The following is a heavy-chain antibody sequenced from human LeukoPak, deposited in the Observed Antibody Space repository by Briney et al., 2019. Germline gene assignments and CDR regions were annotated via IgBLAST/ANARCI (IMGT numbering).Heavy chain of an antibody. Sequence: ASVKVSCKASGGTFISYAISWVRQAPGQGLEWMGGIIPIFGTANYAQKFRGRVTITADESTSTAYMELSSLRSEDTAVYYCASAAVDYYYYGMDVWGQGTTVTVSS. CDR2: IIPIFGTA. V-gene: IGHV1-69*13. CDR1: GGTFISYA. D-gene: IGHD6-13*01. CDR3: ASAAVDYYYYGMDV. J-gene: IGHJ6*02.